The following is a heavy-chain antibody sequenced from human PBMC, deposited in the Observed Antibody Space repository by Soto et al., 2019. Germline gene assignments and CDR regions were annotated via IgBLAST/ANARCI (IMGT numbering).Heavy chain of an antibody. V-gene: IGHV1-69*13. CDR2: TIPIVGTG. CDR1: GGSFSSYA. D-gene: IGHD6-13*01. J-gene: IGHJ6*02. Sequence: AAVKVSCKASGGSFSSYAISWVRQAPGQGLEWMGGTIPIVGTGNYAQNFQGRVTITADESTSTAYMELSSLRSEDTAMYYCARDLRAAGRPGMDVWGQGTTVTVSS. CDR3: ARDLRAAGRPGMDV.